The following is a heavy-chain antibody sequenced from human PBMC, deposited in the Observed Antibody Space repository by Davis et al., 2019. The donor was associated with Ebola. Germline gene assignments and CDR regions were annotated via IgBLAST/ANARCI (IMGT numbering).Heavy chain of an antibody. CDR1: GGSFSGYY. D-gene: IGHD3-22*01. CDR2: IYYSGNT. J-gene: IGHJ4*02. V-gene: IGHV4-34*01. Sequence: MPSETLSLTCAVYGGSFSGYYWSWIRQPPGKGLEWIGSIYYSGNTYYNPSLKSRVTISVDTSKNQVSLKLSSVTAADTAVYYCAREHLSSGYYYFDYWGQGTLVTVSS. CDR3: AREHLSSGYYYFDY.